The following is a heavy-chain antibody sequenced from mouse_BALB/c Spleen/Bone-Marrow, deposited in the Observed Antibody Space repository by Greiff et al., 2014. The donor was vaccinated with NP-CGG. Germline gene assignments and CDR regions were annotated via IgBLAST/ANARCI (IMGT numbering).Heavy chain of an antibody. D-gene: IGHD3-1*01. Sequence: VKLVESGPGLVQPSQSLSITCTVSGFSLSSYGVHWVRQSPGKGLEWLGVILSGGNTDYNAAFISRLTISKDNSKSQVFFKMTSLQANDTAIYYCARNDRGYYFDYWGQGTTLTVSS. CDR2: ILSGGNT. J-gene: IGHJ2*01. V-gene: IGHV2-2*02. CDR1: GFSLSSYG. CDR3: ARNDRGYYFDY.